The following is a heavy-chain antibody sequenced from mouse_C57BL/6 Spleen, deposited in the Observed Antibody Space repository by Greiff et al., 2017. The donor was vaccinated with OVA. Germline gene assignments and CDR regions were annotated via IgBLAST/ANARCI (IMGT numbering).Heavy chain of an antibody. J-gene: IGHJ4*01. V-gene: IGHV1-15*01. Sequence: QVQLQQSGAELVRPGASVTLSCKASGYTFTDYEMHWVKQTPVHGLEWIGSIDPETGGTAYNQKFKGKAILTADKSSSTAYMELRSLTSEDSAVYYSTRRAMDYWGQGTSVTVSS. CDR1: GYTFTDYE. CDR2: IDPETGGT. CDR3: TRRAMDY.